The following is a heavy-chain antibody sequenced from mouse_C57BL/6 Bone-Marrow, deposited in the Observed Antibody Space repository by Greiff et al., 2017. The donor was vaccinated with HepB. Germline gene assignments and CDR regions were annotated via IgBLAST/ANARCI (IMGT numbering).Heavy chain of an antibody. CDR3: VRHEATWGYAMDY. V-gene: IGHV10-1*01. D-gene: IGHD6-1*01. CDR2: IRSKSNNYAT. J-gene: IGHJ4*01. Sequence: EAGGGLVQPKGSLKLSCAASGFSFNTYAMNWVRQAPGKGLEWVARIRSKSNNYATYYADSVKDRFTISRDDSESMLYLQMNNLKTEDTAMYYCVRHEATWGYAMDYWGQGTSVTVSS. CDR1: GFSFNTYA.